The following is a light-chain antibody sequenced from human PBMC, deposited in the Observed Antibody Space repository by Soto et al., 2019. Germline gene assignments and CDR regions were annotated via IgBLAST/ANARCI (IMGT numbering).Light chain of an antibody. J-gene: IGKJ1*01. Sequence: DIPMTQSPSTLSASVGDRVTISCRASQSISTWLAWYQQKPGKAPKLLIYHASTLESGVPSRFSGSGSGTEFTLTISRLQPDDFATYYCQQYNTYSGTFGQGTKVEIK. CDR2: HAS. V-gene: IGKV1-5*01. CDR3: QQYNTYSGT. CDR1: QSISTW.